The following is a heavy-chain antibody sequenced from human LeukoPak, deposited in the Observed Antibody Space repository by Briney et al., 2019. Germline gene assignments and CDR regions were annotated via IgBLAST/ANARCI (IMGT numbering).Heavy chain of an antibody. D-gene: IGHD5-24*01. CDR3: ARGPSRDGYKSGYYYYGMDV. CDR2: IYYSGST. Sequence: SETLSLTCTVSGGSLSSYYWSWIRQPPGKGLEWIGYIYYSGSTNYNPSLKSRVTTSVDTSKNQFSLKLSSVTAADTAVYYCARGPSRDGYKSGYYYYGMDVWGQGTTVTVSS. CDR1: GGSLSSYY. V-gene: IGHV4-59*01. J-gene: IGHJ6*02.